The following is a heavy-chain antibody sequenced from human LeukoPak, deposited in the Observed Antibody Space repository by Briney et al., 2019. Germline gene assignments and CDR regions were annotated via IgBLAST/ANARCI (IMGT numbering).Heavy chain of an antibody. J-gene: IGHJ4*02. CDR2: IIPSGVTT. D-gene: IGHD1-1*01. V-gene: IGHV3-23*01. CDR3: AKATGTLGN. CDR1: GFTFSNYG. Sequence: GGSLRLSCATSGFTFSNYGMNWVRHAPGKGLEWVSGIIPSGVTTYYADSVKGRFTISRDNSKNTLYLQMNSLTAEDTAIYYCAKATGTLGNWGQGTLVTVSA.